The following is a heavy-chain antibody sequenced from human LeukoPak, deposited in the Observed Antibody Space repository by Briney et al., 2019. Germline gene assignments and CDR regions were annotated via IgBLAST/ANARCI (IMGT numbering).Heavy chain of an antibody. CDR3: ARLRGSNYYYYYMDV. V-gene: IGHV4-38-2*01. D-gene: IGHD3-10*01. Sequence: SETLSLTCAVSGYPISSGYYWGWIRQPPGKGLEWIGSIYRSGITYYSPSLKSRVTISVDTSKNQFSLKLTSVTAADTAVYYCARLRGSNYYYYYMDVWGKGTTVTVSS. CDR2: IYRSGIT. CDR1: GYPISSGYY. J-gene: IGHJ6*03.